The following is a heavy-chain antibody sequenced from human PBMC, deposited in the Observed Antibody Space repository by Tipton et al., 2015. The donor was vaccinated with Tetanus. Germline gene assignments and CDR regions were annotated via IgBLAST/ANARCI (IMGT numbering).Heavy chain of an antibody. V-gene: IGHV1-2*02. Sequence: QLVQSGAEVKKPGASVKVSCKASGYTFTGYYMHWVRQAPGQGLEWMGWIHPNSGGTNYAQKFQGRVTMTRDTSISTAYMELSRLRSDDTAVYYCATYDSSGYWAFDIWGQGTMVTVSS. CDR2: IHPNSGGT. CDR3: ATYDSSGYWAFDI. CDR1: GYTFTGYY. J-gene: IGHJ3*02. D-gene: IGHD3-22*01.